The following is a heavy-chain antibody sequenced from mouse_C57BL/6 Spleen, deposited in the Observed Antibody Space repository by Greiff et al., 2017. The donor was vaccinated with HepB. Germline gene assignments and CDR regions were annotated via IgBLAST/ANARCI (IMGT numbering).Heavy chain of an antibody. J-gene: IGHJ4*01. V-gene: IGHV7-3*01. CDR3: ASEKYDGYSSYAMDY. Sequence: EVQRVESGGGLVQPGGSLSLSCAASGFTFTDYYMSWVRQPPGKALEWLGFIRNKANGYTKEYSASVKGRFTISRDNSQIILYLQMHAMRAEDSATYYCASEKYDGYSSYAMDYWGQGTSVTVSS. CDR2: IRNKANGYTK. D-gene: IGHD2-3*01. CDR1: GFTFTDYY.